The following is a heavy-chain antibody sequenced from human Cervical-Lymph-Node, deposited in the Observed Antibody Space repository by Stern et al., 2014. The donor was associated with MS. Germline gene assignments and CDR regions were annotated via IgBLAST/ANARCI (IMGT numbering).Heavy chain of an antibody. CDR1: GYTFTSYY. V-gene: IGHV1-46*03. CDR3: GRRGYDSSGYLDY. J-gene: IGHJ4*02. D-gene: IGHD3-22*01. CDR2: INPSGGRT. Sequence: MQLVESGAEVKKPGASVKVSCKASGYTFTSYYMPWVRQAPGQGLEWMGVINPSGGRTSYAPKFPGRVTMTTDTSTRPVYMDMSSMRSEDTAVYYCGRRGYDSSGYLDYWGQGTLVTVSS.